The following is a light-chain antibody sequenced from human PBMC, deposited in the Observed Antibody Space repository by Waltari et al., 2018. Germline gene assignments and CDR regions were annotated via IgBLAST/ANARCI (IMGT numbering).Light chain of an antibody. V-gene: IGKV1-5*03. CDR2: KAS. CDR3: QQYNNYVAT. J-gene: IGKJ1*01. CDR1: QSITNW. Sequence: DIQLTKSPSPLSASLGDSVTLTCRASQSITNWLAWYQQKPGKAPKLLIYKASTLESGVPSRFSGSGSGTEFTLTISSLQPDDFATYYCQQYNNYVATFGQGTKVEIK.